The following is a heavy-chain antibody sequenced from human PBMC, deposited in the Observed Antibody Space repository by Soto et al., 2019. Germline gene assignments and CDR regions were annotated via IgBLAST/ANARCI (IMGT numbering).Heavy chain of an antibody. CDR2: VYSNGGT. D-gene: IGHD3-16*02. CDR3: ARDGCQGRGVIGPY. V-gene: IGHV4-61*01. Sequence: QVQLQESGPGLVKPSETLSLTCTVAGGSVSSGSFYWNWIRQSPGKGLEWLGYVYSNGGTNYNPSLKSRVSISLDTSKNQFSLKLTSAIAADTAVYYCARDGCQGRGVIGPYWGQGTPVTVSS. J-gene: IGHJ4*02. CDR1: GGSVSSGSFY.